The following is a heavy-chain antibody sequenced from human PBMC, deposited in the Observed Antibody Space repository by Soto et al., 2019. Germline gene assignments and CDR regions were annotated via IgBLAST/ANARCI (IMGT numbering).Heavy chain of an antibody. D-gene: IGHD3-16*02. CDR3: ARYHYDYVWGSYRGYYYYGMDV. J-gene: IGHJ6*02. V-gene: IGHV1-18*01. Sequence: ASVKVSCKASGDTFSSYAISWVRQAPGQGLEWMGWISANNGKTNYAQKLQGRVTMTTDTSTSTAYMELRSLRSDDTAVYYCARYHYDYVWGSYRGYYYYGMDVWGQGTTVTVSS. CDR1: GDTFSSYA. CDR2: ISANNGKT.